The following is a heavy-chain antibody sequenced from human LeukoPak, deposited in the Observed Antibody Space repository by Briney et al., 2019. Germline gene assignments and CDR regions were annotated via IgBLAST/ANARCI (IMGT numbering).Heavy chain of an antibody. CDR2: IRFDGTNE. CDR1: GFAFNKFG. Sequence: GGYLRLSCAASGFAFNKFGMHWVRQAPGKGLEWVAFIRFDGTNERYPDSVKGRFTISRDNSKSTLYLQLGSLRVDDTAVYYCAPPDVRRGYNFGYGVDGFGIWGQGTMVTVS. J-gene: IGHJ3*02. V-gene: IGHV3-30*02. D-gene: IGHD1-1*01. CDR3: APPDVRRGYNFGYGVDGFGI.